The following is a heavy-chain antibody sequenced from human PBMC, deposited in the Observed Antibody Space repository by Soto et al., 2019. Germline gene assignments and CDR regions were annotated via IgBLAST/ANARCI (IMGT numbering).Heavy chain of an antibody. V-gene: IGHV3-23*01. CDR2: ISGSGGST. D-gene: IGHD6-13*01. Sequence: PGGSLRLSCAASGFTFSSYAMSWVRQAPGKGLEWVSAISGSGGSTYYADSVKGRFTISRDNSKNTLYLQMNSLRAEDTAVYYCAYPTRGSSLVRIYLRSGYWGQGTLVTVAS. CDR3: AYPTRGSSLVRIYLRSGY. CDR1: GFTFSSYA. J-gene: IGHJ4*02.